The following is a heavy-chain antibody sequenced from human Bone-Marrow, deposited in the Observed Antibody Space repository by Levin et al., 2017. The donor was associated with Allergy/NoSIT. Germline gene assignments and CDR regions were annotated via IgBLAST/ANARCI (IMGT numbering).Heavy chain of an antibody. Sequence: GASVKVSCAVSGFTFSDYGMHWVRQAPGKGLEWVAVISYDGRNIYYADSVKGRFTISRDNSRNTLYLQVNSLRPEDTAVYYCAKDPLQFRYFDWFHPNYYFDYWGQGTLVTVSS. D-gene: IGHD3-9*01. CDR1: GFTFSDYG. CDR2: ISYDGRNI. V-gene: IGHV3-30*18. J-gene: IGHJ4*02. CDR3: AKDPLQFRYFDWFHPNYYFDY.